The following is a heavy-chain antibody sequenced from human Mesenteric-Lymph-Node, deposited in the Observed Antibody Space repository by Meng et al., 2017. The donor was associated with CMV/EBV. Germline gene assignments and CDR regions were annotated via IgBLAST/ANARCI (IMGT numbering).Heavy chain of an antibody. J-gene: IGHJ6*02. V-gene: IGHV3-19*01. Sequence: GGSLRLSCAASGFTFSSYSMNWVRQAPGKGLEWVSGVSWNGSRTHYADSVKGRFIISRDNSRNFLYQQMNSLRPEDTAVYYCTRDRTTDFFHYYGMDVWGQGTTVTVSS. CDR3: TRDRTTDFFHYYGMDV. D-gene: IGHD1-7*01. CDR1: GFTFSSYS. CDR2: VSWNGSRT.